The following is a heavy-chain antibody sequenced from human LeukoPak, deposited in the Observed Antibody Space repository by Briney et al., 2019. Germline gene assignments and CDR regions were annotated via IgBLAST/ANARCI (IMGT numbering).Heavy chain of an antibody. J-gene: IGHJ4*02. D-gene: IGHD1-26*01. CDR2: ISAGNGNT. V-gene: IGHV1-18*01. CDR1: GYTFTSYG. Sequence: ASVKVSCKASGYTFTSYGISWARQAPGQGLEWMGWISAGNGNTKYSQNFQGRVTFISNTSATTAFMELSSLRSEDAAVYYCARDSGSGNNDYWGQGTLVTVSS. CDR3: ARDSGSGNNDY.